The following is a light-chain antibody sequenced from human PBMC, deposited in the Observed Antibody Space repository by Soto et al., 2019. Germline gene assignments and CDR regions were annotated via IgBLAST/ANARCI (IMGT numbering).Light chain of an antibody. J-gene: IGKJ1*01. Sequence: IVMTQTPLSSPVTLGQPASISCRSSQSLVYSDGNTYLSWLQQRPGQPPRLLIYKISNRLSGVPDRFSGSGAGTDFTLKIRRVEAEDVGLYYCMQAAEFPWTFGQGTRVEIK. CDR2: KIS. CDR1: QSLVYSDGNTY. V-gene: IGKV2-24*01. CDR3: MQAAEFPWT.